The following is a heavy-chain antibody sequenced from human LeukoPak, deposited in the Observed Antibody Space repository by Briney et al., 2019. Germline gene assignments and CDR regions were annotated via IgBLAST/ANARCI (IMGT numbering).Heavy chain of an antibody. CDR1: GVNVGDNL. V-gene: IGHV3-53*01. CDR3: VREGNWGY. J-gene: IGHJ4*02. Sequence: PGGSLRLSCAVSGVNVGDNLISWVRQAPGKGLKWLAVIFSSGNSVYADVAKGRFSIYRDNSKNIVYLQMNNLRLEDTATYYCVREGNWGYWGQGTLVTVSS. CDR2: IFSSGNS. D-gene: IGHD3-16*01.